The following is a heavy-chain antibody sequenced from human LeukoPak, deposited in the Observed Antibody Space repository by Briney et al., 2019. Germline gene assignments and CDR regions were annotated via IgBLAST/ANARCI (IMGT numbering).Heavy chain of an antibody. CDR3: ARDRRDYCGGDCYPNDYYYGMDV. J-gene: IGHJ6*02. D-gene: IGHD2-21*02. V-gene: IGHV3-30*04. CDR2: ISYDGSNK. CDR1: GFTFSSYV. Sequence: GGSLRLSCAASGFTFSSYVMHWVRQAPGKGLEWVAVISYDGSNKYYADSVKGRFTISRDNSKNTLYLQMNSLRAEDTAVYYCARDRRDYCGGDCYPNDYYYGMDVWGQGTTVTVSS.